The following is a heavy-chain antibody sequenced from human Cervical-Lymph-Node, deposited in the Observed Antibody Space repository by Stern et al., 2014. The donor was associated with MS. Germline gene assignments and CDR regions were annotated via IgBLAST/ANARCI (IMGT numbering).Heavy chain of an antibody. J-gene: IGHJ6*02. CDR2: INAGNGNT. CDR1: GYTFNTYA. D-gene: IGHD2/OR15-2a*01. CDR3: ATPFSHSFRYGMHV. V-gene: IGHV1-3*01. Sequence: QVQLVQSGAEVKTLGPSVNVSCQASGYTFNTYAIHWVRQAPGQGLEWMGYINAGNGNTKYSQKFQGRVTITRDTSASTGYIELSSLRSEDSAVYYCATPFSHSFRYGMHVWGQGTTVTV.